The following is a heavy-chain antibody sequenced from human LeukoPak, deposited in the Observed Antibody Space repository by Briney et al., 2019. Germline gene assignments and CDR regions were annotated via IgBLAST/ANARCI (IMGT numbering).Heavy chain of an antibody. V-gene: IGHV1-69*13. D-gene: IGHD5-24*01. CDR2: IIPIFGTA. J-gene: IGHJ3*02. Sequence: SVKVSCKASGGTFSSYAISWVRQAPGQGLEWMGGIIPIFGTANYAQKFQGRVTITADESTSTAYMELSSLRSEDTAVYYCARARRDGYRDAFDIWGQGTMVTVSS. CDR1: GGTFSSYA. CDR3: ARARRDGYRDAFDI.